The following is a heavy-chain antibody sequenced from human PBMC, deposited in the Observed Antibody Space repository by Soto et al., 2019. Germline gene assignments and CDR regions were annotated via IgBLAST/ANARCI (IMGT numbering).Heavy chain of an antibody. CDR3: ARDDRSVSGVVTLDH. J-gene: IGHJ4*02. CDR2: TNEGSGNT. Sequence: ASVKVSCKATGYSFKNYAVHWVRQAPGQRLEWMGFTNEGSGNTRFSQKFQGRISITRDTSASTVYLDLSSLTSEDTAIYYCARDDRSVSGVVTLDHWGPGTLVTVSS. V-gene: IGHV1-3*01. CDR1: GYSFKNYA. D-gene: IGHD3-3*01.